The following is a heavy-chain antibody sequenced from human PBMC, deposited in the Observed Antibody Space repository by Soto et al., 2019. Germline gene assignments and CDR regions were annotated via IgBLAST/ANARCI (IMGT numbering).Heavy chain of an antibody. CDR1: GFTFSSYW. CDR3: ARDSGAGLDV. J-gene: IGHJ6*02. Sequence: EVQLVESGGGLVQPGGSLRPSCAASGFTFSSYWMNWVRQAPGKGLVWVSRLNYDGNNTRYADTVKGRFTISRDNAKNTLYLQINSLRAEDTAVYYCARDSGAGLDVWGQGTTVTVSS. CDR2: LNYDGNNT. V-gene: IGHV3-74*01. D-gene: IGHD3-10*01.